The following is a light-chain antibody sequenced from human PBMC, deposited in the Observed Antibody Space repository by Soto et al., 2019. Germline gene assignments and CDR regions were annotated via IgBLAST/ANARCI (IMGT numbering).Light chain of an antibody. J-gene: IGKJ5*01. CDR2: DAS. CDR3: QQYGSSPPIT. CDR1: QSVSSY. Sequence: EIVMKQSPATLSVYPGERATLSCRASQSVSSYLAWYQQKPGQAPGLLIYDASNRATGIPARFSGSGSGTDFALTISRLEPEDFAVYYCQQYGSSPPITFGQGTRLEIK. V-gene: IGKV3-20*01.